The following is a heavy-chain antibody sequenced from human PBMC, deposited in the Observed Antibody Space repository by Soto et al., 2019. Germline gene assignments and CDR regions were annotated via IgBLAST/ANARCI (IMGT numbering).Heavy chain of an antibody. Sequence: GGSLRLSCAASGFTFSSYAMHWVRQAPGKGLEWVAVISYDGSNKYYADSVKGRFTISRDNSKDTLYLQMNSLRAEDTAVYYCARDRDIVVVPAATTYRYYYYYYGMDVWGQGTTVTVSS. D-gene: IGHD2-2*01. CDR1: GFTFSSYA. CDR2: ISYDGSNK. J-gene: IGHJ6*02. V-gene: IGHV3-30-3*01. CDR3: ARDRDIVVVPAATTYRYYYYYYGMDV.